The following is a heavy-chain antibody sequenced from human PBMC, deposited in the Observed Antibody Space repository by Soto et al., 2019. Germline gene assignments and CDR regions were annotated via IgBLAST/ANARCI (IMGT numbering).Heavy chain of an antibody. CDR1: GYSFTTYA. J-gene: IGHJ4*02. Sequence: GASVKVSCKASGYSFTTYAMHWVRQAPGQRLEWMGWIIAGSGKTKYSQNFQGRVTITGDTSASTVYMELSSLRSEDTALYYCTGEAYAFSPVIPYGGQGTRVTVS. V-gene: IGHV1-3*01. CDR2: IIAGSGKT. CDR3: TGEAYAFSPVIPY. D-gene: IGHD3-3*02.